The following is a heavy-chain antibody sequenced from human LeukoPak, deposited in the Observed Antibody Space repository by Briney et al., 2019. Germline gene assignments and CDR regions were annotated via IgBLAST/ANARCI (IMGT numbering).Heavy chain of an antibody. CDR3: AKDRGY. CDR1: GFTFSAFP. J-gene: IGHJ4*02. CDR2: ISVSGTST. Sequence: GGSLRLSCAASGFTFSAFPTTWVRQAPGKGLEWVSAISVSGTSTYYADSVKGRFTISRDNSKNTMYLQMNSLRAEDTAVYYCAKDRGYWGLGTLVTVSS. V-gene: IGHV3-23*01.